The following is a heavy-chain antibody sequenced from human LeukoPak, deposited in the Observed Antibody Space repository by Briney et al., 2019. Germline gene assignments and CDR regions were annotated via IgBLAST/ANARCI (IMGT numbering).Heavy chain of an antibody. Sequence: ASVKVSCKASGYTFTSYDINWVRQATGQGLEWVGWMNPNSGNTGYAQKFQGRVTITRNTSISTAYMELSSLRSEDTAVYYCAGGSITIFGVVTHLHNWFDPWGQGTLVTVAS. J-gene: IGHJ5*02. CDR1: GYTFTSYD. V-gene: IGHV1-8*03. CDR2: MNPNSGNT. D-gene: IGHD3-3*01. CDR3: AGGSITIFGVVTHLHNWFDP.